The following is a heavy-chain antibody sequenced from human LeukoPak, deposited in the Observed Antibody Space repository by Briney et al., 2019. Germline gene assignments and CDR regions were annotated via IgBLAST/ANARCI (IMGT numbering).Heavy chain of an antibody. D-gene: IGHD2-2*02. V-gene: IGHV3-30*02. J-gene: IGHJ6*03. CDR2: IRYDGSNK. CDR1: GFTFSSYG. Sequence: GGSLRLSCAASGFTFSSYGMHWVRQAPGKGLEWVAFIRYDGSNKYYADSVKGRFTISRDNSKNTLYLQMNSLRAEDTAVYYCARDLLEVIPTAININYYSYCYMDVWGKGTTVTVSS. CDR3: ARDLLEVIPTAININYYSYCYMDV.